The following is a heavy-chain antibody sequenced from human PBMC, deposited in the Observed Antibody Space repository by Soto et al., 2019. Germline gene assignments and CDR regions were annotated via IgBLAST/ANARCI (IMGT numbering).Heavy chain of an antibody. CDR1: GGSFSGYY. CDR2: INHSGST. Sequence: PSETLSLTCAVYGGSFSGYYWSWIRQPPGKGLEWIGEINHSGSTNYNPSLKSRVTISVDTSKNQFSLKLGSVTAADTAVYYCARGGTDYGDYEPYYYYGMDVWGQGTTVTVSS. CDR3: ARGGTDYGDYEPYYYYGMDV. J-gene: IGHJ6*02. D-gene: IGHD4-17*01. V-gene: IGHV4-34*01.